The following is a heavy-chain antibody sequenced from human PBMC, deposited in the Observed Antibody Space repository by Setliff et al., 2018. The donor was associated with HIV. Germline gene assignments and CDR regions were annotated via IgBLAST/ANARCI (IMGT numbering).Heavy chain of an antibody. CDR2: ISSTGNTI. V-gene: IGHV3-11*01. CDR1: GFTFSDYY. CDR3: TTGEILPHFPY. J-gene: IGHJ4*02. D-gene: IGHD3-10*01. Sequence: GGSLRLSCAASGFTFSDYYMNWIRRAPGKGLEWVSYISSTGNTIKYAASVRGRFTISRDNTRKSVYLEVNGLRAEDTAVYYCTTGEILPHFPYWGQGTLVTVSS.